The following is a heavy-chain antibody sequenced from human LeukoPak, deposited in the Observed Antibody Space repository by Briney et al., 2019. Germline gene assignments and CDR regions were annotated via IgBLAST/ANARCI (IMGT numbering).Heavy chain of an antibody. D-gene: IGHD3-22*01. CDR3: ARVRPGSSGSYYRTS. CDR2: VTSGGGFK. Sequence: GRSLRLFWVGAGFPFSDFHMSWIRQAPGEGLECVSYVTSGGGFKYYADSVKGRFSISRDDSKNSVFLQMNSLRVEDTAVYYCARVRPGSSGSYYRTSWGQGTLVTVSS. V-gene: IGHV3-11*04. J-gene: IGHJ4*02. CDR1: GFPFSDFH.